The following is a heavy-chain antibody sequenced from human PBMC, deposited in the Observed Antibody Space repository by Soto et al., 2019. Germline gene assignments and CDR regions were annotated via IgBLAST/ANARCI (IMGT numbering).Heavy chain of an antibody. CDR2: ISWNSGSI. D-gene: IGHD6-19*01. Sequence: EVQLVESGGGLVQPGRSLRLSCAASGFTFDDYAMHWVRQAPGKGLEWVSGISWNSGSIGYADSVKGRFTISRDNAKNSLYLQMNSLRAEDTALYYCAKGDYSSGWYYFDYWGQGTLVIVSS. V-gene: IGHV3-9*01. J-gene: IGHJ4*02. CDR3: AKGDYSSGWYYFDY. CDR1: GFTFDDYA.